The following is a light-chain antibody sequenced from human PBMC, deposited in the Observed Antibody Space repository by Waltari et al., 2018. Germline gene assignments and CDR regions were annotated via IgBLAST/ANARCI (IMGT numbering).Light chain of an antibody. Sequence: SALTQPASVSGSPGQSITISCTGTSSDVGNYKRVSWYQQHPGKAPKLMIYAVSKRPSGVSQCFSGSKSGDMASLTISGLQPEDEAEYFCSSYAGSSKGVFGGGTKVTVL. CDR2: AVS. V-gene: IGLV2-23*02. CDR1: SSDVGNYKR. CDR3: SSYAGSSKGV. J-gene: IGLJ2*01.